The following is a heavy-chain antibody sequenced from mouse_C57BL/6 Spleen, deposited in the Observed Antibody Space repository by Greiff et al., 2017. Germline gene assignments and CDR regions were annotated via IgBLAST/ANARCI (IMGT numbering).Heavy chain of an antibody. Sequence: EVKLVESGGGLVKPGGSLKLSCAASGFTFSSYAMSWVRQTPEKRLEWVATISDGGSYTYYPDNVKGRFTISRDNAKNNLYLQMSHLKSEDTAMYYCAREGLRSYYFDYWGQGTTLTVAS. D-gene: IGHD1-1*01. V-gene: IGHV5-4*01. J-gene: IGHJ2*01. CDR2: ISDGGSYT. CDR1: GFTFSSYA. CDR3: AREGLRSYYFDY.